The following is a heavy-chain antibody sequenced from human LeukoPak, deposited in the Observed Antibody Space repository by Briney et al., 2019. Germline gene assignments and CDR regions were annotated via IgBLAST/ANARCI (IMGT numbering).Heavy chain of an antibody. Sequence: GGSLRLSCAASGFTFSNYAMSWVRQAPGKGLEWVSAISGSGGSTYYADSVKGRFTISRDNSKNTLYLQMNSLRAEDTAVYYCAKDRSWVVAATRDPALRYYYLDVWGKGTTVTVYS. D-gene: IGHD1-26*01. J-gene: IGHJ6*03. V-gene: IGHV3-23*01. CDR1: GFTFSNYA. CDR2: ISGSGGST. CDR3: AKDRSWVVAATRDPALRYYYLDV.